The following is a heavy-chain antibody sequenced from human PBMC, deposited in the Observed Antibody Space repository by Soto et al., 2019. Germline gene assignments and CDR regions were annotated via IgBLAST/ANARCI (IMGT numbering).Heavy chain of an antibody. CDR3: ARVLGYCRGTNCYPDY. CDR1: GGSISRSGYY. J-gene: IGHJ4*02. CDR2: IYYSGST. V-gene: IGHV4-31*11. D-gene: IGHD2-15*01. Sequence: QVQLQESGPGLVKPSQTLSLTCAVSGGSISRSGYYWSWIRQHPGKGLEWIGYIYYSGSTYYNPSLKSRVIISADTSKNHFSLKLSSVTAADTAVYYCARVLGYCRGTNCYPDYWGQGTLVTVSS.